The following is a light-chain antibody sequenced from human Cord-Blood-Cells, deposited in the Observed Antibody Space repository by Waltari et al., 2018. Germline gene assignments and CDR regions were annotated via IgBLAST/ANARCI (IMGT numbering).Light chain of an antibody. V-gene: IGKV1-39*01. CDR2: AAS. Sequence: DNQMTQSPSSLSASVGDRVTITCRASQSISSYLNWYQQKPGKAPKLLIYAASSLQSGVPSRFSGSGSGTDFTLTISSLQPEDFATYYCQQSYSTPQTVFTFGPGTKVDIK. CDR3: QQSYSTPQTVFT. CDR1: QSISSY. J-gene: IGKJ3*01.